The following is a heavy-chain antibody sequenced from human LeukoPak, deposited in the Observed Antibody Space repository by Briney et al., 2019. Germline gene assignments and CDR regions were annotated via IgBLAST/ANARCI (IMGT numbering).Heavy chain of an antibody. CDR3: ARADFDWLPTFDY. D-gene: IGHD3-9*01. CDR2: IIPIFGTA. V-gene: IGHV1-69*01. J-gene: IGHJ4*02. Sequence: SVKVSCKASGGTFSSYAISWVRQAPGQGLEWMGGIIPIFGTANYAQKFKGRVTITADESTSTAYMELSSLRSEDTAVYYCARADFDWLPTFDYWGQGTLVTVSS. CDR1: GGTFSSYA.